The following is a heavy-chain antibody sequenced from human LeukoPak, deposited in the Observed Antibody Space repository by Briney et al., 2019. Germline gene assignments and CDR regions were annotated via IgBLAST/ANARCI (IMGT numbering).Heavy chain of an antibody. CDR3: ARVRYLSGPYYFDT. CDR2: IYTSGSN. CDR1: SVSIRSYH. D-gene: IGHD3-9*01. J-gene: IGHJ4*02. V-gene: IGHV4-4*07. Sequence: SENLSLTCCVSSVSIRSYHWNWVRQPAGQGLEWVGRIYTSGSNSYNPCLRSGVTMSVDRYKNQFSLQLNSVTAADTAVYYCARVRYLSGPYYFDTWGQGIPVTVSS.